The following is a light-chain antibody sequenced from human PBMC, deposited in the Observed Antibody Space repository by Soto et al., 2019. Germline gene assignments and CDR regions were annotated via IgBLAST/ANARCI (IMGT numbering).Light chain of an antibody. CDR1: LTVSDNY. V-gene: IGKV3-20*01. Sequence: ENMVENSTSAVSFAGGESRTRSSRASLTVSDNYVAWHQQKAGQAPRLVIYGASSRATGIPDRFSASGSGTDFTLTIISLAPEDFAVYYWHQDGSLSTFAEGTSLDIK. CDR3: HQDGSLST. CDR2: GAS. J-gene: IGKJ5*01.